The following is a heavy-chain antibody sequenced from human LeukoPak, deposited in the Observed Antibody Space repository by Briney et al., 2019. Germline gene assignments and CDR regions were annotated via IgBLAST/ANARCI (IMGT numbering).Heavy chain of an antibody. Sequence: ASVKVSCKASGYSSNGNYIHGVRQAPGQGLEWMGWINPNSGATNYAQKFQGRVSMTRDTSISTAYMELSSLRSDDTAVYYCVREGTGGLYSCGQGTLVTVSS. CDR2: INPNSGAT. CDR1: GYSSNGNY. V-gene: IGHV1-2*02. J-gene: IGHJ4*02. D-gene: IGHD1-14*01. CDR3: VREGTGGLYS.